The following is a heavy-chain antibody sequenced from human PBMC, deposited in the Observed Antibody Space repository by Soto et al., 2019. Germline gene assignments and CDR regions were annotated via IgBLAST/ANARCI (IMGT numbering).Heavy chain of an antibody. CDR1: GFTVNTYH. J-gene: IGHJ4*02. Sequence: GGSLRLSCAASGFTVNTYHVSWVRQAPGKGLEWVAVLFSGGDTKYGDSMKGRVTLSRDNSKNTLYLQMNNLRAEDTAVYYCARAYGAPWYFLAYWGQGSMVTVSS. CDR3: ARAYGAPWYFLAY. CDR2: LFSGGDT. D-gene: IGHD6-13*01. V-gene: IGHV3-66*01.